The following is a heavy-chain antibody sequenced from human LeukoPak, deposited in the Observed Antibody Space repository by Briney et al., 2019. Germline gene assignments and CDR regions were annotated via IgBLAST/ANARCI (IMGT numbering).Heavy chain of an antibody. CDR2: ISWNSGSI. J-gene: IGHJ3*02. D-gene: IGHD3-22*01. CDR3: ARDGYYDSSGYSLDAFDI. Sequence: GRSLRLSCAASGFTFDDYAMHWVRQAPGKGLEWVSGISWNSGSIGYADSVKGRFTISRDNAKNSLYLQMNSLRAEDTAVYYCARDGYYDSSGYSLDAFDIWGQGTMVTVSS. V-gene: IGHV3-9*01. CDR1: GFTFDDYA.